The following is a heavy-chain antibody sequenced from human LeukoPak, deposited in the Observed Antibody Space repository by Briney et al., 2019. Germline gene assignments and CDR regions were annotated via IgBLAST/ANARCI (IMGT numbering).Heavy chain of an antibody. CDR1: GFTFSSYA. J-gene: IGHJ4*02. CDR2: ISGSGGST. V-gene: IGHV3-23*01. CDR3: ARGEYSSSWYGFDY. Sequence: GGSLRLSCAASGFTFSSYAMSWVRQAPGKGLEWVSAISGSGGSTYYADSVKGRFTISRDNSKNTLYLQMNSLRAEDTAVYYCARGEYSSSWYGFDYWGQGTLVTVSS. D-gene: IGHD6-13*01.